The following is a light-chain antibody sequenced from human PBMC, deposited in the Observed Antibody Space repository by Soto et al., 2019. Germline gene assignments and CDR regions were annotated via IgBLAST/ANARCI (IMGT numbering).Light chain of an antibody. CDR2: EDN. J-gene: IGLJ3*02. CDR1: SGSIVSNY. CDR3: HSYDRSKVWV. V-gene: IGLV6-57*04. Sequence: NFMLTQPHSVSGSPGKTVTISCTRNSGSIVSNYVQWYQQRPGSAPTTVIYEDNQRPSGVPDRFSGSIDSSSNSASLTISGLMTEDEADYFRHSYDRSKVWVFGGGNQLTVL.